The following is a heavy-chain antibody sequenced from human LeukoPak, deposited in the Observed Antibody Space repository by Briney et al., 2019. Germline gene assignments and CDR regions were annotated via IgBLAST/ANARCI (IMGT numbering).Heavy chain of an antibody. Sequence: SVKVSCKASGGTFSSYAISWVRQAPGQGLEWMGGIIPIFGTANYAQKFQGRVTITADESTSTAYMELSSLRSEDTAVYYCARVDWGNYYYYYGMDVWGQGTTVTVSS. CDR2: IIPIFGTA. D-gene: IGHD3-9*01. CDR3: ARVDWGNYYYYYGMDV. J-gene: IGHJ6*02. V-gene: IGHV1-69*13. CDR1: GGTFSSYA.